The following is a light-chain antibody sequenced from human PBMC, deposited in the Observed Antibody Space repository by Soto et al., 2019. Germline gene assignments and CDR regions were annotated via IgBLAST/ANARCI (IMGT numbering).Light chain of an antibody. CDR3: QQYNNWPPYT. CDR1: QSVSTN. CDR2: GAS. Sequence: EVVMTQSPATLSVSPGERVTLSCRASQSVSTNLAWYQQKPGQAPSLLIYGASTRATGIPARFSGSGSGTEFTITISSLQSGDFAIYYCQQYNNWPPYTFGQGTKLEIK. V-gene: IGKV3-15*01. J-gene: IGKJ2*01.